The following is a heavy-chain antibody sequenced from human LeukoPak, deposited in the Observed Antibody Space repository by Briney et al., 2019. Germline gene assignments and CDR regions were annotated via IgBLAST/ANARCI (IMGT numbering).Heavy chain of an antibody. CDR3: ARNRGSSGWSTPHI. Sequence: GGSLRLSCAASGFTFSSYSMNWVRQAPGKGLEWVSSISSSSSYIYYADSVKGRFTISRDNAKNSLYLQMNSLRAEDTAVYYCARNRGSSGWSTPHIWGQGTMVTVSS. D-gene: IGHD6-19*01. V-gene: IGHV3-21*01. J-gene: IGHJ3*02. CDR1: GFTFSSYS. CDR2: ISSSSSYI.